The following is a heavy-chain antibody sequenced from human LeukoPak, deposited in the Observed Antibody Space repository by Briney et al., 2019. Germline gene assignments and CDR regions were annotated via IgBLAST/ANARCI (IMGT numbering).Heavy chain of an antibody. Sequence: PSETLSLTCTVSGGSISSYYWSWIRQPPGKGLEWIGDIYYSGSTNYNPSLKSRVTISVDTSKNQFSLKLSSVTAADTAVYYCARGDNWNYRYYFDYWGQGTLVTVSS. CDR1: GGSISSYY. CDR3: ARGDNWNYRYYFDY. J-gene: IGHJ4*02. D-gene: IGHD1-7*01. CDR2: IYYSGST. V-gene: IGHV4-59*01.